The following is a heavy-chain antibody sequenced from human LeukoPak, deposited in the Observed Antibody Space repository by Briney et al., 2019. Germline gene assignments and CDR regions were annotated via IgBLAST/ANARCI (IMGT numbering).Heavy chain of an antibody. D-gene: IGHD2-15*01. CDR1: GFTFSSYG. CDR2: ISYDGSNK. V-gene: IGHV3-30*18. CDR3: AKDRIGYCSGGSCYSGVPPAYYYYGMDV. Sequence: GGSLRLSCAASGFTFSSYGMHWVRQAPGKGLEWVAVISYDGSNKYYADSVKGRFTISRDNSKNTLYLQMNSLRAEDTAVYYCAKDRIGYCSGGSCYSGVPPAYYYYGMDVWGQGTTVTASS. J-gene: IGHJ6*02.